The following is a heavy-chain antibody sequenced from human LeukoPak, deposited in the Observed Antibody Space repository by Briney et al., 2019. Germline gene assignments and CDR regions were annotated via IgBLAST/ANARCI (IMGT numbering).Heavy chain of an antibody. CDR2: IRYDGSNK. V-gene: IGHV3-30*02. D-gene: IGHD6-19*01. CDR3: AKDQVAVAGRGEEIDY. Sequence: PGGSLRLSCAPSGFTFSSYGMHWVRQAPGKGLEWVAFIRYDGSNKYYADSVKGRFTISRDNSKNTLYLQMNRLRAEDTAVYYCAKDQVAVAGRGEEIDYWGQGTLVTVSS. J-gene: IGHJ4*02. CDR1: GFTFSSYG.